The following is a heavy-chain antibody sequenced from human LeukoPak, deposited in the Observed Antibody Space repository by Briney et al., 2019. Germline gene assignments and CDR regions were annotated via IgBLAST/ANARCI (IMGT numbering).Heavy chain of an antibody. Sequence: SETLSLTCTVSGGSINSYYWSWIRQPPGKGLECVGHIYYTGSTYYKPSLESRVTISVDTAKNQISLKLSSVTAADTAVYYGARYEEFSTGYSASSPRHYFDHWGQGTLVTVSS. V-gene: IGHV4-59*01. CDR1: GGSINSYY. D-gene: IGHD3/OR15-3a*01. J-gene: IGHJ4*02. CDR2: IYYTGST. CDR3: ARYEEFSTGYSASSPRHYFDH.